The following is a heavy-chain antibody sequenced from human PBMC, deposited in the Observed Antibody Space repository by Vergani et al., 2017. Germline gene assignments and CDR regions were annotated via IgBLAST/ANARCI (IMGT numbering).Heavy chain of an antibody. J-gene: IGHJ3*02. D-gene: IGHD3-10*01. Sequence: QVQLVESGGGVVQPGRSLRLSCAASGFTFSSYGMHWVRQAPGKGLEWVAVIWYDGSNKYYADSVKGRFTISRDNSKNTLYLQMNSLRAEDTAVYYCARDRSYYYGSGSYYSDAFDIWGQGTMVTVSS. CDR2: IWYDGSNK. V-gene: IGHV3-33*01. CDR3: ARDRSYYYGSGSYYSDAFDI. CDR1: GFTFSSYG.